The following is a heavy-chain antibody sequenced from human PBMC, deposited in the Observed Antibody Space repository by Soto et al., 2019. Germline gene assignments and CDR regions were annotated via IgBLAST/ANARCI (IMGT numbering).Heavy chain of an antibody. D-gene: IGHD4-17*01. CDR3: ARVPYGDYDLSDAFDI. CDR2: INPNSGGT. J-gene: IGHJ3*02. Sequence: EASVKVSCKASGYTFTGYYMHWVRQAPGQGLEWMGWINPNSGGTNYAQKFQGWVTMTRDTSISTAYMELSRLRSDDTAVYYCARVPYGDYDLSDAFDIWGQGTMVTVSS. CDR1: GYTFTGYY. V-gene: IGHV1-2*04.